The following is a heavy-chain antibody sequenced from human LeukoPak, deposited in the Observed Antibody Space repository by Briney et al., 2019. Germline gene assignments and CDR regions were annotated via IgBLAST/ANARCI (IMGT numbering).Heavy chain of an antibody. CDR2: ISWDGGST. J-gene: IGHJ6*03. V-gene: IGHV3-43D*03. D-gene: IGHD4-17*01. CDR3: AKDMREWDYGDYHFGSSMDV. CDR1: GFTFSSYA. Sequence: QPGGSLRLSCATSGFTFSSYAMHWVRQAPGKGLEWVSLISWDGGSTYYADSVKGRFTISRDNSKNSLYLQMNSLRAEDTALYYCAKDMREWDYGDYHFGSSMDVWGKGTTVTVSS.